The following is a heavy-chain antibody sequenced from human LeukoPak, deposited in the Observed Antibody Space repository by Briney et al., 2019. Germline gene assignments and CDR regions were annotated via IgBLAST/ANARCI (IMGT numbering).Heavy chain of an antibody. V-gene: IGHV4-30-2*01. Sequence: PSETLSLTCAVSGGSISSGGYSWSWIRQPPGKGLEWIGYIYHSGSTYYNPSLKSRVTISVDRSKNQFSLKLSSVTAADTAVYYCARENDGPGEPNRYFDLWGRGTLVTVSS. CDR3: ARENDGPGEPNRYFDL. CDR2: IYHSGST. D-gene: IGHD1-1*01. CDR1: GGSISSGGYS. J-gene: IGHJ2*01.